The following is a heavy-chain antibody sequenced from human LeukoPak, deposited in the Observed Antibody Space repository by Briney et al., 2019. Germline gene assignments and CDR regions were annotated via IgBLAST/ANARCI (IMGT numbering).Heavy chain of an antibody. CDR2: IYWNDDK. V-gene: IGHV2-5*01. Sequence: SGPTLVKPTQTLTLTCTFSGFSLSTSGVGVGWIRQPPGKALEWLALIYWNDDKRYSPSLKSRLTITKDTSKNQVVLTMTNMDPVDTATYYCAHSSVPFIAAAVPNWFDPWGQGTLVTVSS. CDR3: AHSSVPFIAAAVPNWFDP. D-gene: IGHD6-13*01. CDR1: GFSLSTSGVG. J-gene: IGHJ5*02.